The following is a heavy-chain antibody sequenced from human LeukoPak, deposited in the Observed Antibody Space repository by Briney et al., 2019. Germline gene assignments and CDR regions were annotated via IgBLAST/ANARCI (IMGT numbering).Heavy chain of an antibody. J-gene: IGHJ5*02. D-gene: IGHD2-2*01. Sequence: PGGSLRLSCAASGFTVSSNYMSWVRQAPGKGLEWVSVIYSGGSTYYADSVKGRVTISRDNSKNTLYLHMNSLRAEDTAVYYCARGVPAASYNWFDPWGKGTLVIVSS. CDR1: GFTVSSNY. CDR3: ARGVPAASYNWFDP. CDR2: IYSGGST. V-gene: IGHV3-66*02.